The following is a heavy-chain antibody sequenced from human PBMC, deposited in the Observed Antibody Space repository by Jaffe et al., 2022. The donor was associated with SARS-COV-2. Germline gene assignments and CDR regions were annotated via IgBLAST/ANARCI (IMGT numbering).Heavy chain of an antibody. CDR3: ARRLFCSGGTCALDY. CDR1: GYIFTSSW. J-gene: IGHJ4*02. V-gene: IGHV5-51*01. CDR2: IYPGDSDT. D-gene: IGHD2-15*01. Sequence: EVQLVQSGAEVKKPGESLKISCKGSGYIFTSSWIGWVRQMPGKGLEWMGNIYPGDSDTTYSPSFQGQVTISADKSISTAYLQWSSLKASDTAIYYCARRLFCSGGTCALDYWGQGTLVTVSS.